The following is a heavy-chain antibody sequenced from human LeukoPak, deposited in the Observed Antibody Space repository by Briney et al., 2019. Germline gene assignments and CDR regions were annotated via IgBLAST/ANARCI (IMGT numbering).Heavy chain of an antibody. V-gene: IGHV3-43*02. CDR3: ARDKTTVVDY. CDR1: GFTFDDYA. J-gene: IGHJ4*02. CDR2: ISGDGGST. D-gene: IGHD4-17*01. Sequence: GGSLRLSCAASGFTFDDYAMHWVRQAPGKGLEWVSLISGDGGSTYYADSVKGRFTISRDNSKNSLYLQMNSLRAEDTAVYYCARDKTTVVDYWGRGTLVTVSS.